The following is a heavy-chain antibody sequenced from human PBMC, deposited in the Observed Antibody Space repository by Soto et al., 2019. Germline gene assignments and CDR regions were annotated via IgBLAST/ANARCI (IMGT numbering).Heavy chain of an antibody. D-gene: IGHD2-15*01. CDR2: IGTAGDT. V-gene: IGHV3-13*01. CDR3: ARGGSSGWFDP. Sequence: EVQLVESGGGLVQPGGSLRLSCAASGFTFSTYDMHWVRQVTGKGLEWVSCIGTAGDTFYPDSVKGRFTISRENAKNSLYLQMNSPRAEDTAVYYCARGGSSGWFDPWGQGTLVTVSS. CDR1: GFTFSTYD. J-gene: IGHJ5*02.